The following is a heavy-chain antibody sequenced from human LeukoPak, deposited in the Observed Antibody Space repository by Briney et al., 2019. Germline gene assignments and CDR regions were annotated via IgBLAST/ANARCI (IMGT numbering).Heavy chain of an antibody. Sequence: SETLSLTCTVSGGSISNTNYYWSWIRQHPGKGLEWIGYIYYSGSTYYNPSLKSRVTISVDTSKNQFSLKLSSVTAADTAVYYCARGDYDSSGYYFTRWGQGTLVTVSS. CDR2: IYYSGST. CDR3: ARGDYDSSGYYFTR. D-gene: IGHD3-22*01. J-gene: IGHJ4*02. V-gene: IGHV4-31*03. CDR1: GGSISNTNYY.